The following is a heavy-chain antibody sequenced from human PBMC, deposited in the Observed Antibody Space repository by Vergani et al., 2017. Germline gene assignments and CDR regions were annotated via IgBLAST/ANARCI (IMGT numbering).Heavy chain of an antibody. Sequence: QVQLVESGGGLVKPGGSLRLSCAASGFTFSAYYMSWIRQAPGKGLEWVSYISSSGSTIYYADSVKGRFTISRDNAKNSLYLQMNSLRAEDTAVYYCARSRVGFVVVPAAPRGDYYYYGMDVWGQGTTVTVSS. CDR2: ISSSGSTI. D-gene: IGHD2-2*01. CDR3: ARSRVGFVVVPAAPRGDYYYYGMDV. CDR1: GFTFSAYY. V-gene: IGHV3-11*01. J-gene: IGHJ6*02.